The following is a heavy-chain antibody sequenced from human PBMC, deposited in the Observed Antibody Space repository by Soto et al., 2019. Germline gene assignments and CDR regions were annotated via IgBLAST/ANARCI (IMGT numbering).Heavy chain of an antibody. CDR2: IVPIYRTA. CDR3: ARDSGAKLSSS. J-gene: IGHJ4*02. V-gene: IGHV1-69*13. CDR1: GGTFSSYR. D-gene: IGHD6-13*01. Sequence: ASVKVSCKASGGTFSSYRFNWVRQARGQGLEWLGGIVPIYRTADYAQKFQGRVTITADESTRTVYMELSSLKSQDTALYYCARDSGAKLSSSWGQGTLVTVSS.